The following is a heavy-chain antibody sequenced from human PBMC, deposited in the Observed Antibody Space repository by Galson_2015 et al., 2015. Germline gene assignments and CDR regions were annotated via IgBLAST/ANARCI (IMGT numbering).Heavy chain of an antibody. D-gene: IGHD2/OR15-2a*01. CDR2: IIPIFGTA. V-gene: IGHV1-69*13. J-gene: IGHJ6*03. CDR1: GGTFSSYA. CDR3: SRAFYERRYYYYYYMDF. Sequence: SVKVSCKASGGTFSSYAISWVRQAPGQGLKWMGGIIPIFGTANYAQKFQGRVTITADESTSTAYMELSSLRSDDSAVYYCSRAFYERRYYYYYYMDFWGKWTTVTVSS.